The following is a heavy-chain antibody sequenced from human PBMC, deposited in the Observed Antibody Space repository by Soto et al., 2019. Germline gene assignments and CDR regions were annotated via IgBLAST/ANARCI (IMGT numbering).Heavy chain of an antibody. CDR2: INHSGST. J-gene: IGHJ1*01. Sequence: QVQLQHLGAGLLKPSETLSLTCAVYGGSFSGYYWSWIRQPPGKGLEWIGEINHSGSTSYNPSLKSRVTTSVATSKNQCSLKLSSVTASDTAVYYCARGASYDYVWGSYSREYFQHWGQGTLVTVSS. D-gene: IGHD3-16*01. CDR3: ARGASYDYVWGSYSREYFQH. CDR1: GGSFSGYY. V-gene: IGHV4-34*01.